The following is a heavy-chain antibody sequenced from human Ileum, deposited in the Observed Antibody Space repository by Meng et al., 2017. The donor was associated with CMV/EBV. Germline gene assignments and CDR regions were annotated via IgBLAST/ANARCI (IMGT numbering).Heavy chain of an antibody. CDR2: ISYTGST. CDR1: GGSFSSTSYH. J-gene: IGHJ4*02. V-gene: IGHV4-39*07. Sequence: LSCTVSGGSFSSTSYHWGWVRQSPGKGLEWVGSISYTGSTYYNPSLERRLTISVDRSKNQFSLRLTTATAADAAVYYCVRVDTMTTFLLDSWGPGTLVTVSS. D-gene: IGHD4-11*01. CDR3: VRVDTMTTFLLDS.